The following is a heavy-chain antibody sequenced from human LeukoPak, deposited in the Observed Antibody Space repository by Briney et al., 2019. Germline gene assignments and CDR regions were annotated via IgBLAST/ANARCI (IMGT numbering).Heavy chain of an antibody. J-gene: IGHJ4*02. CDR3: ARRTRSTKAFDY. D-gene: IGHD2-2*01. V-gene: IGHV4-34*01. CDR1: GGSFSGYY. Sequence: SETLSLTCAVYGGSFSGYYWSWIRQPPGKGLEWIGEINHSGSTNYNPSLKSRVTISVDTSKNQFSLKLSSVTAADTAVYYCARRTRSTKAFDYWGQGTLVTVSS. CDR2: INHSGST.